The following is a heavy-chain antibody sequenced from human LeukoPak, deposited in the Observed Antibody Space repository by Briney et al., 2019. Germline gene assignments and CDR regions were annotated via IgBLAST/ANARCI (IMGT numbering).Heavy chain of an antibody. D-gene: IGHD5-18*01. CDR2: MNPNNGNT. J-gene: IGHJ6*02. CDR1: GYTFTSYD. CDR3: ARGLYVDTAMVYYYYGMDV. V-gene: IGHV1-8*01. Sequence: ASVKVSCKASGYTFTSYDINWVRRATGQGLEWMGWMNPNNGNTGYAQKFQGRVTMTRNTSISTAYMELSSLRSEDTAVYYCARGLYVDTAMVYYYYGMDVWGQGTTVTVSS.